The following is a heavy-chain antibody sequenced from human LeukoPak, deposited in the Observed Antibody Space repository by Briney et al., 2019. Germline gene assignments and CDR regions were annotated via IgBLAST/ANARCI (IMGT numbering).Heavy chain of an antibody. D-gene: IGHD6-13*01. Sequence: PGGSLRLSCAASGFTFSSYSMNWVRQAPGKGLEWVSSISSSSSYIYYADSVKGRFTISRDNAKNSLYLQMNSLRAEDTAVYYCARGRYSSSWYDWNWHGMDVWGQGTTVTVSS. CDR1: GFTFSSYS. CDR2: ISSSSSYI. V-gene: IGHV3-21*01. CDR3: ARGRYSSSWYDWNWHGMDV. J-gene: IGHJ6*02.